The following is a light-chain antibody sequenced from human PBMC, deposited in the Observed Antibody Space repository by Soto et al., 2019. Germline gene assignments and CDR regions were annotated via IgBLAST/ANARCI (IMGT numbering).Light chain of an antibody. CDR2: DAS. CDR1: QSVSSY. Sequence: QSPATLSLSPGERATLSCRASQSVSSYLAWYQQKPGQAPRLLIYDASNRATGIPARFSGSGSGTDFTLTISSLGPEDFAVYYCQQRSNWPITFGQGTRLEIK. V-gene: IGKV3-11*01. CDR3: QQRSNWPIT. J-gene: IGKJ5*01.